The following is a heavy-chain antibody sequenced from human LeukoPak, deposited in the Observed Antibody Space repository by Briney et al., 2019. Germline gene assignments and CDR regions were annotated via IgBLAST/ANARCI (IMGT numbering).Heavy chain of an antibody. CDR2: IYHSGST. Sequence: PSETLSLTCTVSGGSISTYWSWIRQPPGKGLEWIGHIYHSGSTNYNPSLKSRVTISVDTSKNQFSLKLSSVTAADTAVYYCARLPSRGWFDPWGQGILVTVSS. D-gene: IGHD3-22*01. V-gene: IGHV4-59*08. CDR3: ARLPSRGWFDP. CDR1: GGSISTY. J-gene: IGHJ5*02.